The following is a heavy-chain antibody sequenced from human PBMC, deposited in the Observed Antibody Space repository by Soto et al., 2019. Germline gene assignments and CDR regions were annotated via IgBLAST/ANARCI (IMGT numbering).Heavy chain of an antibody. Sequence: SETLSLTCTVSGGSISSSSYYWGWIRQPPGKGLEWIGSIYYSGSTYYNPSLKSRVTISVDTSKNQFSLKLSSVTAADTAVYYCASLTAARDAFDIWGQGTMVTVSS. D-gene: IGHD6-6*01. J-gene: IGHJ3*02. V-gene: IGHV4-39*01. CDR1: GGSISSSSYY. CDR3: ASLTAARDAFDI. CDR2: IYYSGST.